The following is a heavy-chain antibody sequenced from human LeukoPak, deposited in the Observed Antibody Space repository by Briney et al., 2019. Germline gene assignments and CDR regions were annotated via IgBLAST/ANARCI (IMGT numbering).Heavy chain of an antibody. CDR1: GFTFSSYS. CDR3: AKDQGSSSGWYSRDGFAL. D-gene: IGHD6-19*01. Sequence: GGSLRLSCAASGFTFSSYSMNWVRQAPGKGLEWVSYISTSGTTIYYADSVKGRFTISRDNSKNTLYLQMNSLRAEDTALYYCAKDQGSSSGWYSRDGFALWGRGTMVTVSS. CDR2: ISTSGTTI. V-gene: IGHV3-48*01. J-gene: IGHJ3*01.